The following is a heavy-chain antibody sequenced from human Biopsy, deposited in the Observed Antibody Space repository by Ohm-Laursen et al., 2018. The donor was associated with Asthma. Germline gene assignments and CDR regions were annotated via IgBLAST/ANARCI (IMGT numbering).Heavy chain of an antibody. Sequence: SLRLSCAASGFMFRRFGMHWVRQAPGKGLEWVAVISYDGNHKFYEDSVKGRFTISRDNYKNTLYLQMNSLRTEDTAVYYCAKRRGYSGHDNDYWGQGTLVIVSS. CDR2: ISYDGNHK. V-gene: IGHV3-30*18. J-gene: IGHJ4*02. CDR1: GFMFRRFG. CDR3: AKRRGYSGHDNDY. D-gene: IGHD5-12*01.